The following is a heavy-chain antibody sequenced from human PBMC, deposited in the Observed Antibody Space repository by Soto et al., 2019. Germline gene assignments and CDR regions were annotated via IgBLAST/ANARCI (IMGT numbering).Heavy chain of an antibody. CDR1: GFAFGNYP. Sequence: EAQLLQSGGGLVPPGGSLRLSCVASGFAFGNYPMAWVRQTPGKGLQWISTITGSGGMTDYEDSVRGRFTVSIDHSKDTVHLQMTSLRADDTAVYYCAKDRTMARGILAFDIWGQGTTVTISS. J-gene: IGHJ3*02. CDR2: ITGSGGMT. D-gene: IGHD3-10*01. CDR3: AKDRTMARGILAFDI. V-gene: IGHV3-23*01.